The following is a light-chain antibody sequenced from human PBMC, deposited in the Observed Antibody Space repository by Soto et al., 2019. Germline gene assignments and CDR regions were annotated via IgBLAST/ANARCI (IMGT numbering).Light chain of an antibody. CDR3: CSYAGSYTVV. J-gene: IGLJ1*01. V-gene: IGLV2-11*01. CDR2: DVS. CDR1: SSDVGGYQY. Sequence: QSVLTQPRSVSGSPGQSVTISCTGTSSDVGGYQYVSWYQQHPGKAPKLIIYDVSKRPSGVPDRFSGSKSGNTASLTISGLQAEDEADYYCCSYAGSYTVVFGIGTKVTVL.